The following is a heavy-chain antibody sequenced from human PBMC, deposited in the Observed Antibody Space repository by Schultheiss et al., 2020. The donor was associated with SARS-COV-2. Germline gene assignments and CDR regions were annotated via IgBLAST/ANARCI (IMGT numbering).Heavy chain of an antibody. Sequence: GESLKISCAASGFTVSSNYMSWVRQAPGKGLEWVSSITSSGDYIYYSDSVKGRFTISRDNAKNSLFLQMRSLRAEDTAVYYCARWGKIAATGFDSWGQGTLVTVSS. CDR1: GFTVSSNY. CDR3: ARWGKIAATGFDS. V-gene: IGHV3-21*01. J-gene: IGHJ4*02. D-gene: IGHD6-13*01. CDR2: ITSSGDYI.